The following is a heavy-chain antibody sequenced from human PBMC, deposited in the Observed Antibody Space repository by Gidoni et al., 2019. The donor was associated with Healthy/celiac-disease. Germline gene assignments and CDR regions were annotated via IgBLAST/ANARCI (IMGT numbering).Heavy chain of an antibody. CDR1: GGTSRSYA. D-gene: IGHD3-22*01. Sequence: QFQLVQSGAEVRKTGPAVKVTCKASGGTSRSYAIIWVRQAPGQGLEWMGRILPIRGITNYAQKSQGRVTITADKSTSTAYRELSSLRSEDTAGYYCARDLPDSSGYEHGQYWGQGTLVTVSS. V-gene: IGHV1-69*04. J-gene: IGHJ4*02. CDR3: ARDLPDSSGYEHGQY. CDR2: ILPIRGIT.